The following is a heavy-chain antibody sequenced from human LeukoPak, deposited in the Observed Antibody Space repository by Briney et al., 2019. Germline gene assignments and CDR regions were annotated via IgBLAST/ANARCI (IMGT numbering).Heavy chain of an antibody. CDR3: ARVRDDSSGGLDY. V-gene: IGHV1-69*10. Sequence: SVKVSCKASGGTFSSYAISWVRQAPGQGLEWMGGIIPIFGMTNYAQKFQGRVTITADKSTSTAYMELSSLRSEDTAVYYCARVRDDSSGGLDYWGQGTLVTVSS. CDR2: IIPIFGMT. CDR1: GGTFSSYA. J-gene: IGHJ4*02. D-gene: IGHD3-22*01.